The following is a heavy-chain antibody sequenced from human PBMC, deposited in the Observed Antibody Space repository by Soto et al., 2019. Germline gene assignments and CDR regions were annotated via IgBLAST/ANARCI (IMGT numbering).Heavy chain of an antibody. J-gene: IGHJ4*02. Sequence: QVQLVQSGAEVKKPGASVKVSCKASGYTFNSYGISWVRQAPGQGLEWMGWISAYNGNTKYAQKLQXXXTXXPDTPTSTAYMELRSLRSDDTAVYYCARESPPADYWGQGTLVTVSS. CDR2: ISAYNGNT. V-gene: IGHV1-18*01. CDR1: GYTFNSYG. CDR3: ARESPPADY.